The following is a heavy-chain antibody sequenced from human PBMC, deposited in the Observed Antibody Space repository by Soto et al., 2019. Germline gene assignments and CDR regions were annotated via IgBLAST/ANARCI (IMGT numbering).Heavy chain of an antibody. J-gene: IGHJ4*03. Sequence: SGNLSLTCAVSHGCLNSSPYYWAWIRQHPGKGLEWIGSTYYSGSASYNPSLKSRVTMSLETPKNQFSLRLNSVTAADTAVYFSETPVCYSTITRLTPSAMDFRGQGTLVTV. CDR3: ETPVCYSTITRLTPSAMDF. CDR2: TYYSGSA. V-gene: IGHV4-39*01. CDR1: HGCLNSSPYY. D-gene: IGHD3-3*01.